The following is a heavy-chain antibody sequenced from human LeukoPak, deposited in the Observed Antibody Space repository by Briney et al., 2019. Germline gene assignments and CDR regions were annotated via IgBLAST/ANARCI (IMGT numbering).Heavy chain of an antibody. V-gene: IGHV1-69*04. Sequence: SSDQVSCKASGGTLSSHAISWVRQDPGPGLEWTGRIIPILGIANYVQQLHRKVTITPNKTHSPDPMQPSSLRSEGPAVYYCSRELPEEFYFDYWGQGTLVTVSS. CDR1: GGTLSSHA. CDR2: IIPILGIA. CDR3: SRELPEEFYFDY. J-gene: IGHJ4*02. D-gene: IGHD3-10*01.